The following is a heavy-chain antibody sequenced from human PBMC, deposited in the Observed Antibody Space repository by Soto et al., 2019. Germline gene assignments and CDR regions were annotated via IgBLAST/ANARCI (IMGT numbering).Heavy chain of an antibody. CDR2: IYHSGST. CDR3: ASAPGIAVATTQFDP. V-gene: IGHV4-4*02. Sequence: QVQLQESGPGLVKPSGTLSLTCAVSGGSISSSNWWSWVRQPPGKGLEWIGEIYHSGSTNYNPSLKSRVTVSVDKSKNQFSLKLSSVTAADTAVYYCASAPGIAVATTQFDPWGQGTLVTVSS. CDR1: GGSISSSNW. D-gene: IGHD6-19*01. J-gene: IGHJ5*02.